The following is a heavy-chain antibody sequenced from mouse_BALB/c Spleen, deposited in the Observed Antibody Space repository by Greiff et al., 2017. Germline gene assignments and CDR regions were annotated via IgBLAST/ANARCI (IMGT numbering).Heavy chain of an antibody. V-gene: IGHV2-9-2*01. Sequence: VKVVESGPGLVAPSQSLSITCTVSGFSLTSYDISWIRQPPGKGLEWLGVIWTGGGTNYNSAFMSRLSISKDNSKSQVFLKMNSLQTDDTAIYYCVRDDSSGYDYWGQGTTLTVSS. CDR1: GFSLTSYD. CDR2: IWTGGGT. D-gene: IGHD3-2*01. J-gene: IGHJ2*01. CDR3: VRDDSSGYDY.